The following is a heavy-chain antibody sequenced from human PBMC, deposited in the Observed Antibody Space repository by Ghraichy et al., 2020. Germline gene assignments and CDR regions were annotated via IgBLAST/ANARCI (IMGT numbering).Heavy chain of an antibody. J-gene: IGHJ4*02. CDR2: IIPMVGLP. CDR3: ARPRADTDRLDARLDY. V-gene: IGHV1-69*04. Sequence: SVKVSCKASGDTFSSNGFTWVPQAPGQGLEWMGRIIPMVGLPDYAQKIQGRVTITADKSTNTAYMELSSLRSEDTAVYYCARPRADTDRLDARLDYWGQGTLVTVSS. D-gene: IGHD1-1*01. CDR1: GDTFSSNG.